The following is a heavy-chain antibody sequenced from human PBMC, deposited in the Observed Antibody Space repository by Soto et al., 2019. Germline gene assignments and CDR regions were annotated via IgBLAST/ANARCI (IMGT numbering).Heavy chain of an antibody. Sequence: ASVKVSCKASGYTFTSYYMHWVRQAPGQGLEWMGIINPSGGSTSYAQKFQGRVTMTRDTSTSTVYMELSSLRSEDTAVYYCDRRATLRGMDVWGQGTTVTVSS. J-gene: IGHJ6*02. CDR3: DRRATLRGMDV. CDR2: INPSGGST. V-gene: IGHV1-46*01. D-gene: IGHD1-26*01. CDR1: GYTFTSYY.